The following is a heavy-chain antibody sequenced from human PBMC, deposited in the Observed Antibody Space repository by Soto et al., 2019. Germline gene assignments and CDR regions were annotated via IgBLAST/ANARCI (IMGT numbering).Heavy chain of an antibody. Sequence: QVQLVESGGGVVQPGRSLRLSCAASGFSLRSYGMHWVRQAPGKGLGGVALISYDGSNKYYADSVKGRFTISRDNSENTLYLQMHSLRAEDTAVYYCAKGGCSGDNCYVDYYYYGMDVWGQGTTVIVSS. V-gene: IGHV3-30*18. J-gene: IGHJ6*02. CDR3: AKGGCSGDNCYVDYYYYGMDV. CDR1: GFSLRSYG. CDR2: ISYDGSNK. D-gene: IGHD2-15*01.